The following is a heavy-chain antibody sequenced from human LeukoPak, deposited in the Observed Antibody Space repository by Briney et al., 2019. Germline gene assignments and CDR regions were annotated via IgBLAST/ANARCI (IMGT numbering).Heavy chain of an antibody. J-gene: IGHJ4*02. D-gene: IGHD6-19*01. Sequence: ASVKVSCKASGYTFTSYAMHWVRQAPGQRLEWMGWINAGNGNTKYSQKFQGRVTITRDTSASTVYMELSSLRSEDTAVYYCARSRSGWYGHFDYWGQGTLVTVSS. CDR3: ARSRSGWYGHFDY. CDR2: INAGNGNT. V-gene: IGHV1-3*01. CDR1: GYTFTSYA.